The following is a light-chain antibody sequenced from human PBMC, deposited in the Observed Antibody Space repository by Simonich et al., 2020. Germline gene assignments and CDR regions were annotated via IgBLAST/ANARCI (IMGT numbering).Light chain of an antibody. V-gene: IGLV3-27*01. CDR1: VLAKKY. CDR3: YSAADNNWV. Sequence: SYELTQPSSVSVSPGQTARITCSGDVLAKKYARWFQQKPGQAPVLVIYKDSERPSGIPERFSGSSSGTTFTLTISGAQVEDEADYYCYSAADNNWVFGGGTKLTVL. J-gene: IGLJ3*02. CDR2: KDS.